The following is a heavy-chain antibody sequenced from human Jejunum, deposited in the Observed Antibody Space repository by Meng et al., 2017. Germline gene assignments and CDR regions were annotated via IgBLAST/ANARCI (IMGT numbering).Heavy chain of an antibody. CDR1: GGSIESNTW. D-gene: IGHD3-10*02. Sequence: VQLRGSGAGVVKCSETLPSTWSVCGGSIESNTWWTRIRQPPGQGLDWIGEVYHSGSTHYNPSIQSRVTISIVNSKNRFSLSLNSVTAADTAIYYCARADYVRYFDLWGRGTLVTVSS. J-gene: IGHJ2*01. CDR2: VYHSGST. V-gene: IGHV4-4*02. CDR3: ARADYVRYFDL.